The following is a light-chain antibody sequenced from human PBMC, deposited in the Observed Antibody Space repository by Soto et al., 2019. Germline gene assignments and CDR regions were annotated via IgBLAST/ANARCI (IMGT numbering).Light chain of an antibody. CDR1: SSNIGSNT. J-gene: IGLJ1*01. CDR3: AAWDDSLNGYV. CDR2: DNN. Sequence: QSVLTQPPSASGTHGQRVTISCSGSSSNIGSNTVNWYQQLPGTAPKLLIYDNNQRPSGVPDRFSGSKSGTSASLAISGLQSEDEADYYCAAWDDSLNGYVFATGTKVTVL. V-gene: IGLV1-44*01.